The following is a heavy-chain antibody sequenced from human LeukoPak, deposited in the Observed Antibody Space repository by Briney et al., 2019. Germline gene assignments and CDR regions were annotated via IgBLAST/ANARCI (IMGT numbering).Heavy chain of an antibody. CDR1: GHALKKLS. V-gene: IGHV1-24*01. D-gene: IGHD2-2*01. CDR2: LDLEDGEI. Sequence: ASVKVSCKVSGHALKKLSMHWVRQAPGKGLEWMGSLDLEDGEIVYSQKFQGRVTMTADTSLDTIYMELSSLKSEDTAVYYCATDLVVGTRRDGDHWGQGTLVTVSP. J-gene: IGHJ4*02. CDR3: ATDLVVGTRRDGDH.